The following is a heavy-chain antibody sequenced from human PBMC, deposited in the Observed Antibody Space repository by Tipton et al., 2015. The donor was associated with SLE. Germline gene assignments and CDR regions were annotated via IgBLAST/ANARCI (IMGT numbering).Heavy chain of an antibody. V-gene: IGHV3-21*01. CDR2: ICSSSGDI. J-gene: IGHJ2*01. CDR1: RFTFSYYC. Sequence: SLRLSCTASRFTFSYYCMPWVRQAPGTGLEGVSSICSSSGDIFYADPMKGRFTISQDNAKNSLYLQMNSLRVEDTAVYYCARVYCSSTSCYRSHWYCDLCGRRTLVTGSA. D-gene: IGHD2-2*02. CDR3: ARVYCSSTSCYRSHWYCDL.